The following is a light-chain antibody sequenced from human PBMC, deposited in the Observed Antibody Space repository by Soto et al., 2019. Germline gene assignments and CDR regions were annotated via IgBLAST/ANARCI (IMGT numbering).Light chain of an antibody. Sequence: DIQMTQSPSTLSASVGDRVTITCRANQSISTWLAWYQQEPGKAPKLLIYTASNLDSGVPSRFSGSGSGTDFTLTISSLQPDDFATYYCQQYNSDSRTFGQGTKVEIK. CDR1: QSISTW. V-gene: IGKV1-5*03. CDR3: QQYNSDSRT. J-gene: IGKJ1*01. CDR2: TAS.